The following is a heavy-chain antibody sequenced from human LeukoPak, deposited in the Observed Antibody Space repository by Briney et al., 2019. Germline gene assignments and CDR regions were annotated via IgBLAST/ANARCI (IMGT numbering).Heavy chain of an antibody. CDR2: IYHSGST. D-gene: IGHD5-18*01. Sequence: SETLSLTCTVSGYSISSGYYWGWIRQPPGKGLEWIGSIYHSGSTYYNPSLKSRVTISVDTSKNQFSLKLSSVTAADTAVYYCESNSYGSYYYGMDVWGQGTTVTVSS. J-gene: IGHJ6*02. CDR1: GYSISSGYY. V-gene: IGHV4-38-2*02. CDR3: ESNSYGSYYYGMDV.